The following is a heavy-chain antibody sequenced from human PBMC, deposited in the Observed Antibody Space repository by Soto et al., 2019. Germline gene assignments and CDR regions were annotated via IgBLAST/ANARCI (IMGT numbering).Heavy chain of an antibody. CDR3: AREESNSETTSFDY. D-gene: IGHD4-4*01. Sequence: ASVKVSCKASGGTSSSYAISWVRQAPGQGLEWMGGIIPIFGTANYAQKFQGRVTITADESTSTAYMELSSLRSEDTAVYYCAREESNSETTSFDYWGQGTLVTVSS. J-gene: IGHJ4*02. V-gene: IGHV1-69*13. CDR1: GGTSSSYA. CDR2: IIPIFGTA.